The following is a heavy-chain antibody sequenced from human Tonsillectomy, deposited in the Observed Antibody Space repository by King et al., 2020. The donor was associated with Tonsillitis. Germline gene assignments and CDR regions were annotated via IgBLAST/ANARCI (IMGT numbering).Heavy chain of an antibody. J-gene: IGHJ3*02. CDR2: INPGGGGA. Sequence: VQLVESGAEVKKPGASVKVSCKASRDTFTNYYMHWVRQAPGQGLEWMGVINPGGGGAGYAQTFQGRVTMTRDASTSTLYMELSSLRSDDTAVYYCARDRDITGTDDAFDIWGQGTVVTVSS. V-gene: IGHV1-46*01. CDR1: RDTFTNYY. D-gene: IGHD1-20*01. CDR3: ARDRDITGTDDAFDI.